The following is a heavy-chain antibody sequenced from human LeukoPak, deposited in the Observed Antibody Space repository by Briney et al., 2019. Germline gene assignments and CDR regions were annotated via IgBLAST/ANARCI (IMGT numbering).Heavy chain of an antibody. Sequence: PAETLSLTCTVSGGSISSYYWSWIRQPPGKGLEWIGYIYYSGSTNYNPSLKSRVTISVDTSKNQFSLKLSSVTAADTGVYYCARVNYDFWSGYYSLDYWGQGTLVTVSS. J-gene: IGHJ4*02. CDR1: GGSISSYY. D-gene: IGHD3-3*01. CDR3: ARVNYDFWSGYYSLDY. CDR2: IYYSGST. V-gene: IGHV4-59*01.